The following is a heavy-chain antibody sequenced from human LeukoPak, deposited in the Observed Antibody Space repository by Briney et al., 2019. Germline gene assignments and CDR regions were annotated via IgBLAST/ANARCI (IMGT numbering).Heavy chain of an antibody. CDR3: ARYCSGGSCWNY. V-gene: IGHV3-7*01. CDR2: IRPDGSEI. CDR1: GFTFSSYW. J-gene: IGHJ4*02. D-gene: IGHD2-15*01. Sequence: GGSLRLSCAASGFTFSSYWMSWVRQAPGKGLEWVTNIRPDGSEIYYGDSVKGRFTISRDNAKNSLYLQMNSLRAEDTAVYYCARYCSGGSCWNYWGQGTLVTVSS.